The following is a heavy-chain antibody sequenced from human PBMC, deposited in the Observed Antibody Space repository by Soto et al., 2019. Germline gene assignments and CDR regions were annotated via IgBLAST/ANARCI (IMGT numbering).Heavy chain of an antibody. J-gene: IGHJ4*02. CDR3: ATCRDASGFDT. CDR1: GGSINSGGYS. D-gene: IGHD2-2*01. Sequence: VQLKASGPGLVKPSDTLSLTCNVSGGSINSGGYSWGWFRQHPGQGLEWIGYINYRGKTSYNPSLKSRGSISLDTSGHHVSLKLTSVTVADTAVYYCATCRDASGFDTWGQGMLVTVSS. V-gene: IGHV4-31*03. CDR2: INYRGKT.